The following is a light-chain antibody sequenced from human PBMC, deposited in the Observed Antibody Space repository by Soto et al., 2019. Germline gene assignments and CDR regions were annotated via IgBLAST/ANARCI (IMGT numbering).Light chain of an antibody. CDR2: AAS. CDR1: QTISSW. V-gene: IGKV1-39*01. CDR3: QQSYSTRWT. J-gene: IGKJ1*01. Sequence: DIQMTQSPSTLSGSVGDRVTITCRASQTISSWLAWYQQKPGKAPKLLISAASSLRSGVPTRFSGSGSGTDFTLTITSLQPGDFATYYCQQSYSTRWTFGQGTKVDI.